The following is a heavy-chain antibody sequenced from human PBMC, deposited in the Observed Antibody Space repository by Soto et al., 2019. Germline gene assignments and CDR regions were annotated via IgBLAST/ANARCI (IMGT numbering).Heavy chain of an antibody. Sequence: EVQLVESGGGLVQPGGSLRLSCVASGFIFSNYWMHWVHQTPDKGLEWVANIKQDGSEKYYVDSVNGRLTISRDNAKNSRFLKRNTLGPETTAGNYVARGGTIREWLTDHWGQGTLVTVSS. V-gene: IGHV3-7*04. CDR1: GFIFSNYW. CDR3: ARGGTIREWLTDH. D-gene: IGHD5-12*01. J-gene: IGHJ5*02. CDR2: IKQDGSEK.